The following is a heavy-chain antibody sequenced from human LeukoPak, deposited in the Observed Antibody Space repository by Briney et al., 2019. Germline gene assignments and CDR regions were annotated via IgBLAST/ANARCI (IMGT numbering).Heavy chain of an antibody. CDR3: ASHISGQSFDI. J-gene: IGHJ3*02. D-gene: IGHD3-22*01. CDR1: GFNVSSSY. V-gene: IGHV3-53*01. Sequence: SGGSLRLSCAASGFNVSSSYMSWVRQAPGKGLEWVSIIYSGGTTYYADSVKGRFTISRDKSKNTLYLQMNSLRAEDTAVYYCASHISGQSFDIWGQGTMVTVSS. CDR2: IYSGGTT.